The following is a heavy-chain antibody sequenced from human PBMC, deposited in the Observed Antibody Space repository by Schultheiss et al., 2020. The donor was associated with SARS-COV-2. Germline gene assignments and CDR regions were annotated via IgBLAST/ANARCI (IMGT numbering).Heavy chain of an antibody. D-gene: IGHD3-3*01. CDR3: ARDAGRFLNY. J-gene: IGHJ4*02. CDR2: TRNKANSYTT. V-gene: IGHV3-72*01. CDR1: GFTFSDYY. Sequence: GGSLRLSCAASGFTFSDYYMSWIRQAPGKGLEWVGRTRNKANSYTTEYAASVKGRFTISRDDSKSIAYLQMNSLRAEDTAVYYCARDAGRFLNYWGQGTLVTVSS.